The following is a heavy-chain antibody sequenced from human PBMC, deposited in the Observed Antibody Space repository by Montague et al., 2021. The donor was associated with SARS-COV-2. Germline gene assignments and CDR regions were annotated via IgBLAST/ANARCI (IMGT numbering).Heavy chain of an antibody. J-gene: IGHJ4*02. V-gene: IGHV4-39*01. CDR3: ARQQAAARGAYFDY. D-gene: IGHD6-13*01. CDR2: TYNTGST. CDR1: GGSIKSNSYY. Sequence: SETLSLTCNVSGGSIKSNSYYWGWIRQPPGKGLEWIGSTYNTGSTYYNPSLKSRVSISADSSKNQFSLRLSSVTAADTAVFYCARQQAAARGAYFDYWGQGTLVTVSS.